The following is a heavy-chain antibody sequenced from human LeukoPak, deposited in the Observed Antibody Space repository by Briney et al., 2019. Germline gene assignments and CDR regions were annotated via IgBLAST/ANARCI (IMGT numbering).Heavy chain of an antibody. CDR1: GDSITNSY. V-gene: IGHV4-59*01. Sequence: SETLSLTCTVSGDSITNSYWAWIRQSPGKGLEWIGHTYHSGSSAYHPSLKSRASMLVDTSTNQLFLNLTSVTAADTAVYYCARRVVAAHNWFDPWGQGTLVTVSS. D-gene: IGHD2-15*01. J-gene: IGHJ5*02. CDR2: TYHSGSS. CDR3: ARRVVAAHNWFDP.